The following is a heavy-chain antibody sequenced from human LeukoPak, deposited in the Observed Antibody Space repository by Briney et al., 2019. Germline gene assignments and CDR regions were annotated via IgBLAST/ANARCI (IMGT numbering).Heavy chain of an antibody. CDR3: AGGWRGFDP. Sequence: SETLSLTCAVYGGSFSGYYWSWIRQPPGKGLEWIGEINHSGSTNYNPSLKSRVTISIDTSKNQFSLKMKSATAADTAVYFCAGGWRGFDPWGQGILVTVSS. V-gene: IGHV4-34*01. D-gene: IGHD3-3*01. CDR2: INHSGST. J-gene: IGHJ5*02. CDR1: GGSFSGYY.